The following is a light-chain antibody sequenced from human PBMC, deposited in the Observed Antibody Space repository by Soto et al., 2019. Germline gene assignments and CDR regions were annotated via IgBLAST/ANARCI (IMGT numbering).Light chain of an antibody. CDR3: QQRSSWPLLT. V-gene: IGKV3-15*01. CDR2: GAS. CDR1: QSVGSN. Sequence: EIVMTQSPATLSVSPGERATLSCRASQSVGSNLAWYQQKPGQAPRLLIYGASTRATGIPARFSGSGSGTEFTLTISSLEPEDFAVYYCQQRSSWPLLTFGGGTKVEI. J-gene: IGKJ4*01.